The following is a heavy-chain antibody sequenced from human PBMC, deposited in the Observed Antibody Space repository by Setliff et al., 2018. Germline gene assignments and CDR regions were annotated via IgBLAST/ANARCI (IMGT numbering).Heavy chain of an antibody. CDR1: GFTFSNSW. V-gene: IGHV3-7*01. D-gene: IGHD6-19*01. CDR2: IKEDGSEK. Sequence: PGGSLRLSCAASGFTFSNSWMRWVRQAPGKGLEWVANIKEDGSEKYYMDSVKGRFTISRDNAKNSLYLQMNSLRVEDTAVYYCARTPPSGAGIYYYGMDVWGQGTTVTVS. J-gene: IGHJ6*02. CDR3: ARTPPSGAGIYYYGMDV.